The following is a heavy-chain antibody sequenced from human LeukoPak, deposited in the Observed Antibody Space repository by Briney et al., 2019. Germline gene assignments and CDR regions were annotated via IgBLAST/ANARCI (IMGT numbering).Heavy chain of an antibody. CDR2: IYSADST. V-gene: IGHV3-66*01. CDR1: GGSISSGSYY. Sequence: ETLSLTCTVSGGSISSGSYYWSWVRQAPGKGLEWVSVIYSADSTYYADSVKGRFTISRDDSKNTLYLQIDSLRAEDTAVYYCARVGVVVVAATYNWFDPWGQGTLVTVSS. D-gene: IGHD2-15*01. CDR3: ARVGVVVVAATYNWFDP. J-gene: IGHJ5*02.